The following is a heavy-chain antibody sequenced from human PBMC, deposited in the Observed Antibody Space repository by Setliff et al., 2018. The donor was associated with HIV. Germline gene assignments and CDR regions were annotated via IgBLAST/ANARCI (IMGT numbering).Heavy chain of an antibody. Sequence: ASVKVSCKASGXXLTNHYIHWVRQAPGQGLEWMGIINPSGGSTTYAQKFQGRVTXXRDTSTSTVYMELSSLRSEDTAVYYCARDAFDYTAYYYSYMDVWGKGTTVTVSS. V-gene: IGHV1-46*01. D-gene: IGHD4-4*01. CDR3: ARDAFDYTAYYYSYMDV. CDR1: GXXLTNHY. CDR2: INPSGGST. J-gene: IGHJ6*03.